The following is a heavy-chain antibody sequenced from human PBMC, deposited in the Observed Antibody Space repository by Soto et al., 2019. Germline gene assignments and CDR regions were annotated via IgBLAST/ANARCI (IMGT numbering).Heavy chain of an antibody. CDR2: IDPSDSYT. CDR1: GYSFTSYW. CDR3: ARGSNDYGDYVWFDP. D-gene: IGHD4-17*01. J-gene: IGHJ5*02. V-gene: IGHV5-10-1*01. Sequence: PGESLKISCKGSGYSFTSYWISWVRQMPGKGLEWMGRIDPSDSYTNYSPSFQGHVTISADKSISTAYLQWSSLKASDTAMYYCARGSNDYGDYVWFDPWGQGTLVTVSS.